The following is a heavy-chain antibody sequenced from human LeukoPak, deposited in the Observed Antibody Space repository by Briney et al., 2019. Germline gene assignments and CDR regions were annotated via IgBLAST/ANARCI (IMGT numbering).Heavy chain of an antibody. CDR3: ARAGSSGWYGEY. CDR2: IAYNGNT. J-gene: IGHJ4*02. CDR1: GGSINNFY. Sequence: SETLSLTCTVSGGSINNFYWNWVRQPPGKGLEWIGYIAYNGNTNYSPSLKSRVTTSVDTSKNQSSLKLSSVTAADTAVYYCARAGSSGWYGEYWGQGILVTVSS. V-gene: IGHV4-59*01. D-gene: IGHD6-19*01.